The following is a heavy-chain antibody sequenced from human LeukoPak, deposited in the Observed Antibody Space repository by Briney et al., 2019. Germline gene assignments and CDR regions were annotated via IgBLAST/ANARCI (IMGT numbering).Heavy chain of an antibody. V-gene: IGHV1-8*03. D-gene: IGHD6-19*01. J-gene: IGHJ4*02. CDR1: GYTFTSYD. CDR2: MNPNSGNT. Sequence: ASVKVSCKASGYTFTSYDINWVRQATGQGLEWMGWMNPNSGNTGYAQKFQGRVTITRNTSISTAYMELSSLRAEDTAVYYCAKENGPYSSGWFDFDYWGQGALVTVSS. CDR3: AKENGPYSSGWFDFDY.